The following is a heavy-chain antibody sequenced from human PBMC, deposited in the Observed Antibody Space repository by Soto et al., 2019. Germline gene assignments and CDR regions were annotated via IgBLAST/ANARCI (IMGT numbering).Heavy chain of an antibody. CDR1: GFTFSSYG. J-gene: IGHJ4*02. CDR3: AKDGPGIAAAGGGYFDY. Sequence: GGSLRLSCAASGFTFSSYGMHWVRQAPGKGLEWVAVISYDGSNKYYADSVKGRFTISRDNSKNTLYLQMNSLRAEDTVVYYCAKDGPGIAAAGGGYFDYWGQGTLVTVSS. CDR2: ISYDGSNK. V-gene: IGHV3-30*18. D-gene: IGHD6-13*01.